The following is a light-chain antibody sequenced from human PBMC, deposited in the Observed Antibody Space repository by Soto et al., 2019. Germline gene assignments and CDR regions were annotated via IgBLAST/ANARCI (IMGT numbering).Light chain of an antibody. J-gene: IGLJ3*02. CDR3: PSYDSSLSGWV. CDR2: GNS. CDR1: SSNIGAGYD. Sequence: QSVLTQPPSVSWAPGQRVTISCTGSSSNIGAGYDVHWYQQLPGTAPKLLIYGNSNRPSGVPDRFSGSKSGTSASLAITGLQAEDEADYYCPSYDSSLSGWVFGGGTKLTVL. V-gene: IGLV1-40*01.